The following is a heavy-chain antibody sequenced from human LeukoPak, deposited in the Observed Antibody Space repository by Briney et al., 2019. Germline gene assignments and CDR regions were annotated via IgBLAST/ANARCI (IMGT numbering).Heavy chain of an antibody. J-gene: IGHJ4*02. CDR2: INPSGGST. V-gene: IGHV1-46*01. Sequence: ASVKVSCKAAGYTFTSYYMHWLRQAPGQGLEWMGIINPSGGSTSYAQKFQGRVTMTRDTSTSTVYMELSSLRSEDTAVYYCARDFGLGYYYGSGSYYNEFDYWGQGTLVTVSS. CDR3: ARDFGLGYYYGSGSYYNEFDY. CDR1: GYTFTSYY. D-gene: IGHD3-10*01.